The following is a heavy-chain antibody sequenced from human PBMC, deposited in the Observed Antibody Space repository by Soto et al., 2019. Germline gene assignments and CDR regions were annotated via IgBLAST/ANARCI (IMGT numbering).Heavy chain of an antibody. J-gene: IGHJ4*02. Sequence: QVQLVESGGGVVQPGRSLRLSCAGSGFTFSSYGVHWVRQAPGKGLEWVASVSYDGSNKHYGDSVKGRFTISRDNSRNTLDLQMNSLSAEETAVYYCAKDAYYYDSSGYYTYDHWGQGTQVTVSS. D-gene: IGHD3-22*01. CDR3: AKDAYYYDSSGYYTYDH. CDR2: VSYDGSNK. V-gene: IGHV3-30*18. CDR1: GFTFSSYG.